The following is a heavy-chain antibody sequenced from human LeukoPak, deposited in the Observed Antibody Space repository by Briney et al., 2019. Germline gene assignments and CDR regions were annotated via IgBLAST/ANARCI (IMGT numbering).Heavy chain of an antibody. CDR2: ISGSGGST. CDR3: AKGVGEGTVLLWFGELSPDY. Sequence: PGGSLRLSCAASGFTFSSYPMSWVRQAPGKGLEWVSAISGSGGSTYYADSVKGRFTISRDNSKNTLYLQMNSLRAEDTAVYYCAKGVGEGTVLLWFGELSPDYWGQGTLVTVSS. J-gene: IGHJ4*02. D-gene: IGHD3-10*01. CDR1: GFTFSSYP. V-gene: IGHV3-23*01.